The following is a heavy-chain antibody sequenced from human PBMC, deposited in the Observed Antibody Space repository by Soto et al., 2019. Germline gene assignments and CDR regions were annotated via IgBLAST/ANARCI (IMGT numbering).Heavy chain of an antibody. V-gene: IGHV1-8*01. Sequence: QVQLVQSGAEVKTPGASVKVSCKASGYTFASYDMNWVRQAPGQGLEWRGWMNPNSNNAGYAQKFQGRLTMTRDIALSIAHMELSSLRNADTALYYCARSDGYHFNCLDSWGQGTLVTVSA. CDR3: ARSDGYHFNCLDS. D-gene: IGHD2-21*01. J-gene: IGHJ5*01. CDR2: MNPNSNNA. CDR1: GYTFASYD.